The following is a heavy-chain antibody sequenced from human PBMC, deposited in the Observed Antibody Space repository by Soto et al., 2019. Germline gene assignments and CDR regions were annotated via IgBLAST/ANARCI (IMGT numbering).Heavy chain of an antibody. V-gene: IGHV3-48*03. CDR1: GFTFSSYE. J-gene: IGHJ6*02. D-gene: IGHD5-12*01. CDR3: ARDRGYSGYDYYYGMDV. Sequence: PGGSLRPSCAASGFTFSSYEMNWVRQAPGKGLEWVSYISSSGSTIYYADSVKGRFTISRDNAKNSLYLQMNSLRAEDTAVYYCARDRGYSGYDYYYGMDVWGQGTTVTVSS. CDR2: ISSSGSTI.